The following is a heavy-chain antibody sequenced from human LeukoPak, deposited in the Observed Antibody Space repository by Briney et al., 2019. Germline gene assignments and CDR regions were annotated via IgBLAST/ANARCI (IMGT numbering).Heavy chain of an antibody. Sequence: ASVKVSCKASGYTFTSYGVSWVRQAPGQGLEWMGWISAYNGNTNYAQKLQGRVTMTTDTSTSTAYMELRSLRSDDTAVYYCAMGSSSGWTQSLDYWGQGTLVTVSS. V-gene: IGHV1-18*01. CDR1: GYTFTSYG. CDR3: AMGSSSGWTQSLDY. J-gene: IGHJ4*02. CDR2: ISAYNGNT. D-gene: IGHD6-19*01.